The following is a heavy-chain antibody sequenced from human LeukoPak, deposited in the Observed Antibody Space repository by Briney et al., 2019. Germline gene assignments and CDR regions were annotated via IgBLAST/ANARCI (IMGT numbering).Heavy chain of an antibody. CDR1: GLTFSNYW. CDR2: IKHDGSEK. J-gene: IGHJ4*02. V-gene: IGHV3-7*04. D-gene: IGHD2-15*01. CDR3: ARGDCSGGSCYLSLTTIDY. Sequence: GGSLRLSCAASGLTFSNYWMSWVRQGPGKGLEWVANIKHDGSEKYYIDSVKGRFTISRDNSKNTLYLQMNSLRAEDTAVYYCARGDCSGGSCYLSLTTIDYWGQGTLVTVSS.